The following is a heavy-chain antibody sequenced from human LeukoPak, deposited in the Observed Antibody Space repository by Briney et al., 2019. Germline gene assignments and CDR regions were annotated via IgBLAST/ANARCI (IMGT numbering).Heavy chain of an antibody. CDR1: GYTFTSYA. V-gene: IGHV1-3*01. CDR2: INAGNGNT. CDR3: ARQVPDYGDYVCAFDI. J-gene: IGHJ3*02. D-gene: IGHD4-17*01. Sequence: ASVKVSCKASGYTFTSYAMHWVRQAPGQRLEWMGWINAGNGNTKYSQKFQGRVTITRDASASTAYMELSSLRSEDTAVYYCARQVPDYGDYVCAFDIWGQGTMVTVSS.